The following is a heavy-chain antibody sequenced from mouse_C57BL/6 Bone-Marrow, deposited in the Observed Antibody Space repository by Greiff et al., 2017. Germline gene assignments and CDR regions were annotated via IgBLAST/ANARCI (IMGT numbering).Heavy chain of an antibody. CDR1: GYTFTDYC. V-gene: IGHV1-75*01. CDR3: GTRFYWGRDY. Sequence: VQLQQSGPELVKPGASVKLSCKASGYTFTDYCMNWVKQTPGQGLEWIGRISPGSGSTYYNEKFKGKATLTVDKSSSAAYMLLSSLTSEDSAVYCSGTRFYWGRDYWGQGTTLTVSA. J-gene: IGHJ2*01. CDR2: ISPGSGST. D-gene: IGHD1-1*01.